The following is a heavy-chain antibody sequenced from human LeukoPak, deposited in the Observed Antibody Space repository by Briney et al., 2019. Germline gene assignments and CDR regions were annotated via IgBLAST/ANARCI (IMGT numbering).Heavy chain of an antibody. CDR3: AKSNGDYDRYYFDY. CDR1: GFTFSSYA. V-gene: IGHV3-23*01. CDR2: ISGSGGST. J-gene: IGHJ4*02. D-gene: IGHD4-17*01. Sequence: PGGSLRLSCAASGFTFSSYAMSWVRQAPGKGLEWVSAISGSGGSTYYADSVKGRFTISRDNSKNTLYQQMNSLRAEDTAVYYCAKSNGDYDRYYFDYWGQGTLVTVSS.